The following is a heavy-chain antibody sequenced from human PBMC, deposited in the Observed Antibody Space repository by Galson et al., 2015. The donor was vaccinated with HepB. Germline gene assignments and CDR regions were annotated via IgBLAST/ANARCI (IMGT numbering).Heavy chain of an antibody. Sequence: SLRLSCAASGFTFSSYSMNWVRQAPGKGLEWVSYISSSSSTIYYADSVKGRFTISRDNAKNSLYLQMNSLRAEDTAVYYCARDRGYSRKNYYFDYWGQGTLVTVSS. CDR3: ARDRGYSRKNYYFDY. CDR1: GFTFSSYS. J-gene: IGHJ4*02. CDR2: ISSSSSTI. D-gene: IGHD2-15*01. V-gene: IGHV3-48*04.